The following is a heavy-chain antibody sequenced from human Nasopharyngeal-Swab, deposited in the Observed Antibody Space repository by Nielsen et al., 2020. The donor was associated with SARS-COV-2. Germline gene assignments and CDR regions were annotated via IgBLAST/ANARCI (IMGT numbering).Heavy chain of an antibody. V-gene: IGHV4-61*02. J-gene: IGHJ6*02. Sequence: LRLSCSVSGGSISSSAYSWSWIRQPAGKELEWIGRIFSSGSTTKNPSLKSRVSMSIDTSRKQFSLKLTSVTAADTAVYYCARALSGSNFASYGLDVWGQGTTVTVPS. CDR1: GGSISSSAYS. CDR2: IFSSGST. CDR3: ARALSGSNFASYGLDV. D-gene: IGHD3-22*01.